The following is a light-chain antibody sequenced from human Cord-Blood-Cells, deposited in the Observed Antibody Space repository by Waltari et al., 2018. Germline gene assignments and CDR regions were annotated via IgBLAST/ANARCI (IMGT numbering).Light chain of an antibody. CDR3: QQYNSYSYT. CDR1: QSISSW. CDR2: DAS. V-gene: IGKV1-5*01. Sequence: DIQMTQSPSTLSASVGDRVTITCRASQSISSWLAWYQQKPGKAPKLLIYDASSLESGVPSRFSGSVSGTEFTLTISSLQPYDFATYYCQQYNSYSYTFGHGTKLEIK. J-gene: IGKJ2*01.